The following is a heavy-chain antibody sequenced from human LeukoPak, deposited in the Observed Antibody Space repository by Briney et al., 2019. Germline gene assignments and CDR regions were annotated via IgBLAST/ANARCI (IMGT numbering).Heavy chain of an antibody. CDR3: AGGEFWLGYSI. V-gene: IGHV4-34*01. D-gene: IGHD3-3*01. CDR1: GGAFSGYY. CDR2: INHRRSA. Sequence: TSETLSLTCAVYGGAFSGYYWSWVPQPPGKGLEWIGEINHRRSANYNPSLKSRVTMSVDTSKNQFSLNLSSVTAAGTAVDYCAGGEFWLGYSIWGEGTLATVSS. J-gene: IGHJ4*02.